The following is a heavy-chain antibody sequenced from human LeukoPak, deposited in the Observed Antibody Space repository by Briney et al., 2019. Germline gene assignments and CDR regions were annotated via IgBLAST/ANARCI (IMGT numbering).Heavy chain of an antibody. CDR1: GFTFSSYS. J-gene: IGHJ4*02. D-gene: IGHD3-3*01. V-gene: IGHV3-21*01. CDR2: ISSSSSYI. Sequence: GGSLRLSCAASGFTFSSYSMNWVRQAPGNGLEWVSSISSSSSYIYYADSVKGRFTISRDNAKNSLYLQMNSLRAEDTAVYYCARHYYDFWSGTEGGYWGQGTLVTVSS. CDR3: ARHYYDFWSGTEGGY.